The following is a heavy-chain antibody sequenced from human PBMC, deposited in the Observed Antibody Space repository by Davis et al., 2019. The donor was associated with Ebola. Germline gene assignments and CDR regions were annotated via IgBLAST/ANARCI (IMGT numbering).Heavy chain of an antibody. Sequence: GESLKISCAASGFTFSSYAMHWVRQAPGKGLEWVAVIWYDGSNKYYADSVKGRFTISRDNSKNTLYLQMNSLRAEDTAVYYCAREMFGTEDVWGQGTTVTVSS. D-gene: IGHD3-16*01. CDR1: GFTFSSYA. J-gene: IGHJ6*02. V-gene: IGHV3-33*08. CDR2: IWYDGSNK. CDR3: AREMFGTEDV.